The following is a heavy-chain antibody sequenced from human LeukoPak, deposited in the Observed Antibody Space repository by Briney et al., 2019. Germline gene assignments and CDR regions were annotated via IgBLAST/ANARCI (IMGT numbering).Heavy chain of an antibody. CDR3: ARDGGHSTDFDY. J-gene: IGHJ4*01. CDR1: GFTFSNYW. D-gene: IGHD2/OR15-2a*01. Sequence: PGGSLRLSCGASGFTFSNYWLSWVRQSPGKGLEWVANIKQDGSEKYYANSVKGRFTISRDNAKNSLYLQMNSLRAEDTALYYCARDGGHSTDFDYWGHGTLVTVSS. V-gene: IGHV3-7*01. CDR2: IKQDGSEK.